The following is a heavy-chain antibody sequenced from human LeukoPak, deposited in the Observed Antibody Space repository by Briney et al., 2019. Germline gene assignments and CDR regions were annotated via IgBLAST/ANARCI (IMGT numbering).Heavy chain of an antibody. CDR1: GGSLISYY. J-gene: IGHJ3*02. D-gene: IGHD2-21*01. CDR3: ARACSVMGQIGAFDI. Sequence: SETLSLTCTVSGGSLISYYWSWIRQPPGKGLEWIGYIYYSGSTNYNPSLKSRVTISVDTSKNQFSLKLSSVTAADTAVYYCARACSVMGQIGAFDIWGQGTLVTVSS. CDR2: IYYSGST. V-gene: IGHV4-59*01.